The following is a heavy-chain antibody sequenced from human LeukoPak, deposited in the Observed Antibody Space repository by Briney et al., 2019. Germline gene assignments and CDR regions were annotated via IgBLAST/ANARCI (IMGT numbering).Heavy chain of an antibody. CDR2: IYYSGST. V-gene: IGHV4-31*03. J-gene: IGHJ3*02. CDR1: GGSISSGGYY. Sequence: SETLSLTCTVSGGSISSGGYYWSWIRQHPGKGLEWIGYIYYSGSTYYNPSLKSRVTISVDTSKNQFSLKLSSVTAADTAVYYCARVYCGGDCYSLGAFDIWGQGTMVTVSS. D-gene: IGHD2-21*02. CDR3: ARVYCGGDCYSLGAFDI.